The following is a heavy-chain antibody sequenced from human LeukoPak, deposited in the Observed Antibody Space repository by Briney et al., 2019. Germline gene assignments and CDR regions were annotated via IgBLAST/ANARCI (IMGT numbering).Heavy chain of an antibody. CDR1: GFTFSSYS. V-gene: IGHV3-21*01. CDR2: ISSSSYI. CDR3: ARGQRLAPFDY. D-gene: IGHD6-25*01. J-gene: IGHJ4*02. Sequence: PGGSLRLSCAASGFTFSSYSMNWVRQAPGKGLEWVSSISSSSYIYYADSVKGRFTISRDNAKNSLYLQMNSLRAEDTAVYYCARGQRLAPFDYWGQGTLVTVSS.